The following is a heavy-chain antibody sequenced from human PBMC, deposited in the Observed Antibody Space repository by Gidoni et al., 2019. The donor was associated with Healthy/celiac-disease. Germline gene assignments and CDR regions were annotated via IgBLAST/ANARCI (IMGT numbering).Heavy chain of an antibody. CDR1: GYTFTSYG. CDR3: ARAVNYYDILTGTPDY. Sequence: QVQLVQSGAEVKKPGASVNVSCKASGYTFTSYGISWVRQAPGQGLEWMGWISAYNGNTNYAQKLQGRVTMTTDTSTSTAYMELRSLRSDDTAVYYCARAVNYYDILTGTPDYWGQGTLVTVSS. V-gene: IGHV1-18*01. D-gene: IGHD3-9*01. J-gene: IGHJ4*02. CDR2: ISAYNGNT.